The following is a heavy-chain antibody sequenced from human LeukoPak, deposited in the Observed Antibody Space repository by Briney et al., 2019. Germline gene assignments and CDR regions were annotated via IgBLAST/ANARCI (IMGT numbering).Heavy chain of an antibody. J-gene: IGHJ6*02. CDR1: GFTLSSYA. V-gene: IGHV3-23*01. D-gene: IGHD1-7*01. Sequence: PGGSLRLSCAASGFTLSSYAMSWVRQAPGKGLEWVSLISGNAGSTYYADSVKGRFTISRDNSKNTLYLQMNSLRAEDTAVYYCAKASWNYSYYYYYGMDVWGQGTTVTVSS. CDR3: AKASWNYSYYYYYGMDV. CDR2: ISGNAGST.